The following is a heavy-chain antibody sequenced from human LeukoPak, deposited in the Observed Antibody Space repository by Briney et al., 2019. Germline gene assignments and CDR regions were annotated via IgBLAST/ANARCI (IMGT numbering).Heavy chain of an antibody. CDR1: GFTLSKYW. D-gene: IGHD1-26*01. CDR2: INRDGSRI. V-gene: IGHV3-74*01. CDR3: SRDFVGADDY. Sequence: GGSLRLSCAASGFTLSKYWMHWVRQDPGKGPVWVSRINRDGSRIDYADSVKGRFTISRDSAKNTLYLQMNSLRAEDTAVYYCSRDFVGADDYWGQGTLVTVSS. J-gene: IGHJ4*02.